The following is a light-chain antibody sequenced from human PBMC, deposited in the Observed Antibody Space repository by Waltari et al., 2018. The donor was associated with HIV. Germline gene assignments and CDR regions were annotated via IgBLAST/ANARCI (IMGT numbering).Light chain of an antibody. CDR1: QSVYSN. Sequence: EVVMTQSPGTLSVSPGESATLSCRASQSVYSNLAWYQQKPAQAPRLLIYGSSARATDISARFSGSGSGTEFTLTISSLQSEDFAVYYCQQYNSWPSTFGQGTKAEIK. CDR3: QQYNSWPST. V-gene: IGKV3-15*01. CDR2: GSS. J-gene: IGKJ1*01.